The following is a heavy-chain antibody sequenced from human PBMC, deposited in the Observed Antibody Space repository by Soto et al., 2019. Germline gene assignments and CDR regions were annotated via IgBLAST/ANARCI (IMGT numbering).Heavy chain of an antibody. D-gene: IGHD1-1*01. CDR3: VKTGTPYYYYGMDV. V-gene: IGHV3-48*04. CDR1: GFPSSTYGFSPYS. J-gene: IGHJ6*02. CDR2: ISRSGTPS. Sequence: GGSLRLSCMASGFPSSTYGFSPYSMTCVRQPPGKVLEWASVISRSGTPSYYSDSVKGRFNISRDNSKNSLYLQMNSLRAEDTAVYYCVKTGTPYYYYGMDVWGQGT.